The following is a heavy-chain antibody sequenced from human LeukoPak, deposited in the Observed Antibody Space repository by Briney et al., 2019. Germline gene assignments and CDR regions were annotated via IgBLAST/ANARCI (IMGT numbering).Heavy chain of an antibody. Sequence: PGGSLRLSCAASGFTFSGSALHWVRQASGKGLEWVGRIRSTANGYATAYAASVKGRFTISRDDSKNTLYLQMNSLRAEDTAVYYCARARGITGTRPPPFDPWGQGTLVTVSS. D-gene: IGHD1-7*01. V-gene: IGHV3-73*01. CDR2: IRSTANGYAT. CDR1: GFTFSGSA. CDR3: ARARGITGTRPPPFDP. J-gene: IGHJ5*02.